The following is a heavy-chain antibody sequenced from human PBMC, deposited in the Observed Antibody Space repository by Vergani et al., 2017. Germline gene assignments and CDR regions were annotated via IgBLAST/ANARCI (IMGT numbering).Heavy chain of an antibody. CDR1: GYTLTELS. V-gene: IGHV1-24*01. D-gene: IGHD3-3*01. J-gene: IGHJ6*02. Sequence: QVQLVQSGAEVKKPGASVKVSCKVSGYTLTELSMHWVRQAPGKGLEWMGGFDPEDGETIYAQKFQGRVTMTEDTSTDTAYMELSSLRSEDTAVYYGATDYYDFWSGYPRYYGMDVWGQGTTVTVSS. CDR3: ATDYYDFWSGYPRYYGMDV. CDR2: FDPEDGET.